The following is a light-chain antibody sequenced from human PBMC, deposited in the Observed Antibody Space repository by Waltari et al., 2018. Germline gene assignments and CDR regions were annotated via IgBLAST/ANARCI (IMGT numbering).Light chain of an antibody. Sequence: DIQMTQSPSSLSASVGDRVTITCRASQSISSYLNWYQQKPGQAPKLLIYAASSLQSGVPSRFSGSGSGTDFTLTISSLQPEDSATYYCQQSYSTPWTFGQGTKVEIK. CDR2: AAS. CDR1: QSISSY. CDR3: QQSYSTPWT. V-gene: IGKV1-39*01. J-gene: IGKJ1*01.